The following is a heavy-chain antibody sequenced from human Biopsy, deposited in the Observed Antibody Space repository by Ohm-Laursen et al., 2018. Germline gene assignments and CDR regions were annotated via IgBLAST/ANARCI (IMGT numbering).Heavy chain of an antibody. CDR3: ARGGTLVVVPTAVLHSFDI. V-gene: IGHV1-18*01. D-gene: IGHD2-2*01. CDR2: ISTYNGNT. J-gene: IGHJ3*02. CDR1: GGTFSNYG. Sequence: ASVKVSCKAPGGTFSNYGVNWVRQAPGQGLEWLGWISTYNGNTNYAQNLQGRVTMTTDTSTSTAYMELRSLRSDDTAVYHCARGGTLVVVPTAVLHSFDIWGQGTMVTVSS.